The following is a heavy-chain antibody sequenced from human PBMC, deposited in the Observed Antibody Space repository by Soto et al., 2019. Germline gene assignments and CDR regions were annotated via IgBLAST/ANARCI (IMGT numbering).Heavy chain of an antibody. Sequence: SETLSLTCVVSGGSLSSYYWSWIRQPPGKGLEWIGYILYSGSTNYNPSLKRRVTMSVDTSKNQFSLKLSSVTAADTAVYYCARHDDSSGYHLDYWGQGTLVTVSS. CDR1: GGSLSSYY. J-gene: IGHJ4*02. V-gene: IGHV4-59*08. D-gene: IGHD3-22*01. CDR3: ARHDDSSGYHLDY. CDR2: ILYSGST.